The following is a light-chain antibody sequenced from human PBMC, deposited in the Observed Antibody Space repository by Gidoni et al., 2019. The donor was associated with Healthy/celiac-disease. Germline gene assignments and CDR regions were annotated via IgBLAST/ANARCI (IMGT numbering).Light chain of an antibody. CDR1: SSDVGGYNY. V-gene: IGLV2-14*01. Sequence: QSALTQPAAVSGSPGQSITISCTGTSSDVGGYNYVSWYQQHPGKAPKLMIYDVSNRPSGVSNLFSGSKSGNTASLPISGLPAEYEADYYCSSYTSSSTLVFGGGTKLTVL. J-gene: IGLJ2*01. CDR2: DVS. CDR3: SSYTSSSTLV.